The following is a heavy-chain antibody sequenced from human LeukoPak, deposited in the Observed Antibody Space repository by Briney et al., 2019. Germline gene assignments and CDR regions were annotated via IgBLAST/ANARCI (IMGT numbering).Heavy chain of an antibody. CDR3: ARGGFYDSSSYPFDY. V-gene: IGHV4-39*01. J-gene: IGHJ4*02. CDR2: IYFSGTT. CDR1: GGSISSSSYY. D-gene: IGHD3-22*01. Sequence: PSETLSLTCTVSGGSISSSSYYWGWIRQPPGKGLEWMGSIYFSGTTYYNPSLKSRVTISVDTPKNQFSLKLTSVTAADTAVYYCARGGFYDSSSYPFDYWGQGTLVTVSS.